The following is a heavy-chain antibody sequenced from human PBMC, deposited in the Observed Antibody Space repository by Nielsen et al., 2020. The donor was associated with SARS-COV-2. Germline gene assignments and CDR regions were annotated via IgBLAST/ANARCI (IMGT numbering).Heavy chain of an antibody. CDR3: ARESDTAMAYFDY. J-gene: IGHJ4*02. CDR1: GFTFSSYA. D-gene: IGHD5-18*01. V-gene: IGHV3-30-3*01. Sequence: GESLKISCAASGFTFSSYAMHWVRQAPGKGLEWVAVIPYDGSNKYYADSVKGRFTISRDNSKNTLYLQMNSLRAEDTAVYYCARESDTAMAYFDYWGQGTLVTVSS. CDR2: IPYDGSNK.